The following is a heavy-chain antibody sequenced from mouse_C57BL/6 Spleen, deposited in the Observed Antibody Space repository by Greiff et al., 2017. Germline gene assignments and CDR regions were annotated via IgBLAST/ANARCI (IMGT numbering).Heavy chain of an antibody. V-gene: IGHV14-4*01. D-gene: IGHD1-1*02. J-gene: IGHJ2*01. CDR3: TTSGGHKGFFDY. Sequence: EVQLQQSGAELVRPGASVKLSCTASGFNIKDDYMHWVKQRPEQGLEWIGWIDPENGDTEYASKFQGKATITADTSSNTAYLQLSSLTSEDTAVYYCTTSGGHKGFFDYWGQGTTLTVSS. CDR2: IDPENGDT. CDR1: GFNIKDDY.